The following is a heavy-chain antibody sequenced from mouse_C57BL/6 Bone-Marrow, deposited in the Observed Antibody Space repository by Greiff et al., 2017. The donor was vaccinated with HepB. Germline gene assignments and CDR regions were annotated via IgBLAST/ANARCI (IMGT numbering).Heavy chain of an antibody. J-gene: IGHJ3*01. Sequence: QVQLKESGAELARPGASVKLSCKASGYTFTSYGISWVKQRTGQGLEWIGEIYPRSGNTYYNEQFKGKATLTADKSSSTAYMELRSLTSEDSAVYVCARERWRQLWNWFAYWGQGTLVTVAA. CDR2: IYPRSGNT. D-gene: IGHD3-2*01. CDR1: GYTFTSYG. V-gene: IGHV1-81*01. CDR3: ARERWRQLWNWFAY.